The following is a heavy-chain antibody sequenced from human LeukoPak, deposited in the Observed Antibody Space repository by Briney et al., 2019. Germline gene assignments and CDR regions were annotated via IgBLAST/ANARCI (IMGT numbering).Heavy chain of an antibody. V-gene: IGHV4-59*01. Sequence: SETLSLTCTVSGGSLSSYYSSWIRQPPGKGLGWMGYIYYSGSTNYSPTTKSRVTISVDSSKNQFSLKRRSVTAADTAVYYCASALHDIVVVPAAMRWFDPWGQGTLVTVSS. J-gene: IGHJ5*02. CDR2: IYYSGST. D-gene: IGHD2-2*01. CDR3: ASALHDIVVVPAAMRWFDP. CDR1: GGSLSSYY.